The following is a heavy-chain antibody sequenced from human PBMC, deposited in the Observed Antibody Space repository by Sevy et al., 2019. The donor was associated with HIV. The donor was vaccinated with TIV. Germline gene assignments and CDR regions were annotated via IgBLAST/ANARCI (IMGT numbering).Heavy chain of an antibody. V-gene: IGHV3-7*01. CDR1: GFTFSANW. CDR2: IKADGSDK. Sequence: GGSLRLSCAASGFTFSANWMNWVRQAPGKGLEWVANIKADGSDKHYVDSVEGRFTISRENAKNLLFLQMNSLRVEDTAVYYCAHETFGRFEPWGQGTLVTVSS. D-gene: IGHD3-16*01. J-gene: IGHJ4*02. CDR3: AHETFGRFEP.